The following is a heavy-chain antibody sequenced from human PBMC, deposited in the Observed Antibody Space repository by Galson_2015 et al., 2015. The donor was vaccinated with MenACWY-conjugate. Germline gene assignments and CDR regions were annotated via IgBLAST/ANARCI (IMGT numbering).Heavy chain of an antibody. Sequence: SCKASGYILTSYAMHWVRQAPGQRLEWMGWINADNGNTKYSQKFQGRVTITRDTSASTAYMELSSLRSEDTAVYYCARGFKGLALGLLDAFDIWGQGTMVTVSS. CDR1: GYILTSYA. CDR3: ARGFKGLALGLLDAFDI. D-gene: IGHD3-10*01. J-gene: IGHJ3*02. V-gene: IGHV1-3*01. CDR2: INADNGNT.